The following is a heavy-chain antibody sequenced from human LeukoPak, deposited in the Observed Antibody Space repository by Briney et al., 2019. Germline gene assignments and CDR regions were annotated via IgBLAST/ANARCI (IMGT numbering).Heavy chain of an antibody. V-gene: IGHV3-30-3*01. D-gene: IGHD3-22*01. J-gene: IGHJ4*02. CDR1: GFTFSSYA. CDR2: ISYDGSNK. CDR3: ARDRYYYDSSGYSHEGFDY. Sequence: PGRSLRLSCAASGFTFSSYAMHWVRQAPGKGLEWVAVISYDGSNKYYADSVKGRFTISRDNSKNTLYLQMNSLRAEDTAVYYCARDRYYYDSSGYSHEGFDYWGQGTLVTVSS.